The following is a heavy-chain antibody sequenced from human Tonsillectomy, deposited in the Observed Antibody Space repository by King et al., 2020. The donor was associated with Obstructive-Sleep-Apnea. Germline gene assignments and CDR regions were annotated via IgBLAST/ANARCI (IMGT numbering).Heavy chain of an antibody. CDR2: ISSSSSTT. Sequence: VQLVESGGGLVQPGGSLRLSCVASGFTFSTYSMNWVRQAPGKGLEWISHISSSSSTTYYADSVKGRFTISRDNAKNSLYLQMNSLRPEDTAVYYCVNNYDFWSGYYPYGMDVWGQGTTVTVSS. V-gene: IGHV3-48*04. CDR3: VNNYDFWSGYYPYGMDV. CDR1: GFTFSTYS. D-gene: IGHD3-3*01. J-gene: IGHJ6*02.